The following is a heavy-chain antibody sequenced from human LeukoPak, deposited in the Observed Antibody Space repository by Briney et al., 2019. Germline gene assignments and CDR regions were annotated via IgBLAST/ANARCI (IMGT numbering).Heavy chain of an antibody. D-gene: IGHD5-18*01. J-gene: IGHJ6*03. CDR3: AIHVELWQNYYYYHYMDV. Sequence: GESLKISCKGSGYSFTSYWIGWVRQIPGKGLEWMGIIYPGDSDTRYSPSFQGQVTISADKSISTAYLQWSSLKASDTAMYYCAIHVELWQNYYYYHYMDVGGEETMVTV. V-gene: IGHV5-51*01. CDR1: GYSFTSYW. CDR2: IYPGDSDT.